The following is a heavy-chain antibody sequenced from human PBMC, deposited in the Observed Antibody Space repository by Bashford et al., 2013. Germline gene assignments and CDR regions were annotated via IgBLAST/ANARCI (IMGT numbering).Heavy chain of an antibody. D-gene: IGHD3-16*01. CDR1: GYTFTGYY. V-gene: IGHV1-2*02. Sequence: ASVKVSCKASGYTFTGYYMHWVRQAPGQGLEWMGWINPNSGGTNYAQKFQGRVTMTRDTSTSTVYMELSSLRSEDTAVYYXARSRGELGYYYMDVWGKGPRSP. CDR2: INPNSGGT. CDR3: ARSRGELGYYYMDV. J-gene: IGHJ6*03.